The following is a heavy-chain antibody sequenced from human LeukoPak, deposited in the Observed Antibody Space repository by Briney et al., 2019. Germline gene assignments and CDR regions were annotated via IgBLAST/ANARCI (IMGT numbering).Heavy chain of an antibody. V-gene: IGHV3-23*01. CDR3: ASDVYGSGSYYKGLDY. D-gene: IGHD3-10*01. Sequence: GGSLRLSCAGSGFTFSRYTFNWVRQAPGKGLEWVSAISGSGGSTYYADSVKGRFTISRDNSKNTLYLQMNSLRAEDTAVYYCASDVYGSGSYYKGLDYWGQGTLVTVSS. CDR1: GFTFSRYT. J-gene: IGHJ4*02. CDR2: ISGSGGST.